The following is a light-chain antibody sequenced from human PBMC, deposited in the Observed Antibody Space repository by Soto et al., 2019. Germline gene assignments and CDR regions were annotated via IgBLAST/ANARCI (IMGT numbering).Light chain of an antibody. CDR2: DAS. J-gene: IGKJ4*01. CDR3: QQYDSLPPT. CDR1: QGIHKF. Sequence: DIQMAQSPASLSASVGDRVTITCQASQGIHKFLNWYQQIPGKAPKLLLYDASYLGAGVSSRFSGRGSGTDFTFPISTLRPDDMVTYYCQQYDSLPPTFGGGTKVEIK. V-gene: IGKV1-33*01.